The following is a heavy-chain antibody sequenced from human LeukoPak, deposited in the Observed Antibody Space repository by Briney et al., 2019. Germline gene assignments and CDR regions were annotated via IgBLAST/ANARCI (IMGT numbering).Heavy chain of an antibody. CDR3: ARGDPLGDY. D-gene: IGHD3-10*01. J-gene: IGHJ4*02. V-gene: IGHV4-31*03. CDR1: GGSLSSGNYY. CDR2: IYYSGST. Sequence: SQTLSLTCTVSGGSLSSGNYYWSWIRQHPGKGREFIGYIYYSGSTYYNPSLKSRVTISRDTSKNQFSLELSSVTAADTAVYYCARGDPLGDYWGQGTLVTVSS.